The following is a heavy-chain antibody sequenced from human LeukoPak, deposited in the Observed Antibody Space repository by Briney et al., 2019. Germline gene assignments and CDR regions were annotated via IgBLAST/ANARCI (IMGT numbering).Heavy chain of an antibody. Sequence: GRSLRLSCAASGFTFSSYGMHWVRQAPGKGLEWVAVIWYDGSNKYYADSVKGRFTISRDNSKNTLYLQMNSLRAEDTAVHYCAREAVAVAGTSDAFDIWGQGTMVTVSS. D-gene: IGHD6-19*01. CDR3: AREAVAVAGTSDAFDI. CDR1: GFTFSSYG. J-gene: IGHJ3*02. CDR2: IWYDGSNK. V-gene: IGHV3-33*01.